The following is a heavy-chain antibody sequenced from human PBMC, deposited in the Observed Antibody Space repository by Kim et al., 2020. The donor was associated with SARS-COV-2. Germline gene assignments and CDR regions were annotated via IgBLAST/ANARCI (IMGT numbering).Heavy chain of an antibody. Sequence: SETLSLTCTVSGGSISSYYWSWIRQPPGKGLEWIGYIYYSGSTNYNPSLKSRVTISVDTSKNQFSLKLSSVTAADTAVYYCARGYDFWSGYHLDYWGQGT. CDR3: ARGYDFWSGYHLDY. V-gene: IGHV4-59*13. CDR1: GGSISSYY. D-gene: IGHD3-3*01. J-gene: IGHJ4*02. CDR2: IYYSGST.